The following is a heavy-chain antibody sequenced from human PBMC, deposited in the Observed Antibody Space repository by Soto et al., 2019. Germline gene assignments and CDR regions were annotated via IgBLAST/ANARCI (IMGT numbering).Heavy chain of an antibody. CDR3: ARGSSTTVVTYYYCGMDV. CDR2: IIPIFGTA. J-gene: IGHJ6*02. V-gene: IGHV1-69*12. Sequence: QVQLVQSGAEVKKPGSSVKVSCKASGGTFSSYAISWVRQAPGQGLVWMGGIIPIFGTANYAQKFQGRVTITADESTSTGYMELSSRRSEDTGVYYCARGSSTTVVTYYYCGMDVWGQGTTVTVSS. CDR1: GGTFSSYA. D-gene: IGHD4-17*01.